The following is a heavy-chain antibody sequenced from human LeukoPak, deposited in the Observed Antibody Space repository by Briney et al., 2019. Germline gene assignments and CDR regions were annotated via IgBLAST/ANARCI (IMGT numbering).Heavy chain of an antibody. CDR1: GFTFSSYW. Sequence: PGGSLRLSCAASGFTFSSYWMHWVRQAPGKGLVWVSRINSDGCSTSYADSVKGRFTISRDNAKNTLYLQMNSLRAEDTAVYYCARPGIAVAYSVDWFDPWGQGTLVTVSS. D-gene: IGHD6-19*01. J-gene: IGHJ5*02. V-gene: IGHV3-74*01. CDR3: ARPGIAVAYSVDWFDP. CDR2: INSDGCST.